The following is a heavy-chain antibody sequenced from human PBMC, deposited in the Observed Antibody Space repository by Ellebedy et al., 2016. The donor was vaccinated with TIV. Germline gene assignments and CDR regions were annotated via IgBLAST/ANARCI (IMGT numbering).Heavy chain of an antibody. CDR2: INAGNGNT. J-gene: IGHJ5*02. D-gene: IGHD2-2*01. V-gene: IGHV1-3*01. CDR1: GYTFTSYA. Sequence: AASVKVSCKASGYTFTSYAMHWVRQAPGQRLEWMGWINAGNGNTKYSQKFQGRVTITRDTSASTAYMELSSLRSEDTAVYYCARGVVVPAADVWFDPWGQGTLVTVSS. CDR3: ARGVVVPAADVWFDP.